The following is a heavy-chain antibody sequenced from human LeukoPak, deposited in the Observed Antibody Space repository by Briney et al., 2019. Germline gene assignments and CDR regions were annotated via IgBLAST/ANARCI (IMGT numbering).Heavy chain of an antibody. Sequence: GASVKVSCKASGYTFTSYDINWVRQAPGQGLEWMGWISAYNGNTNYAQKLQGRVTMTTDTSTSTAYMELRSLRSDDTAVYYCARSPLRSNYDFWSGYSGGREDYWGQGTLVTVSS. CDR3: ARSPLRSNYDFWSGYSGGREDY. V-gene: IGHV1-18*01. D-gene: IGHD3-3*01. J-gene: IGHJ4*02. CDR2: ISAYNGNT. CDR1: GYTFTSYD.